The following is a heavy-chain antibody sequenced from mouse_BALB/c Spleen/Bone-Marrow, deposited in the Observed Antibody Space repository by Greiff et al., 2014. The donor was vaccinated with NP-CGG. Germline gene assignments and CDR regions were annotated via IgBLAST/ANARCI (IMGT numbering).Heavy chain of an antibody. J-gene: IGHJ1*01. Sequence: QVQLKESGPGLVAPSQSLSITCTVSGFSLTGYGVHWVRQPPGKGLEWLGVIWAGGSTNYNSALMSRLSISKDNSKSQVFLKMNSLQTDDTAMYYCARVYLWYFDVWGAGTTVTVSS. CDR2: IWAGGST. CDR3: ARVYLWYFDV. CDR1: GFSLTGYG. D-gene: IGHD2-3*01. V-gene: IGHV2-9*02.